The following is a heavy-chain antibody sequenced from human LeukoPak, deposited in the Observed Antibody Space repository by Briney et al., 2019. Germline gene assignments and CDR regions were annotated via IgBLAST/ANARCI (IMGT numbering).Heavy chain of an antibody. CDR3: ARDPLTGDFDY. D-gene: IGHD7-27*01. CDR2: TYVSGST. Sequence: SETLSLTCAVSGGSVSSHYWYWIRQPPGKGLEWIGHTYVSGSTNYNPSLKSRVTISGDTSKNQFSLKLSSVTAADTAVYYCARDPLTGDFDYWGQGTLVTVSS. V-gene: IGHV4-59*02. J-gene: IGHJ4*02. CDR1: GGSVSSHY.